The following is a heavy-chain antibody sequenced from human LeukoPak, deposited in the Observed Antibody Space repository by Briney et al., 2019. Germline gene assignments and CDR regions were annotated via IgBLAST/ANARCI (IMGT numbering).Heavy chain of an antibody. Sequence: PGGSLRLSCAASGFTFSSYGMHWVRQAPGKGLEWVAVIWYDGSNKYYADSVKGRFTISRDNSKNTLYLQMNSLRAKDTAVYYCAKAGTGTTNWFDPWGQGTLVTVSS. J-gene: IGHJ5*02. CDR2: IWYDGSNK. CDR1: GFTFSSYG. D-gene: IGHD1-7*01. V-gene: IGHV3-33*06. CDR3: AKAGTGTTNWFDP.